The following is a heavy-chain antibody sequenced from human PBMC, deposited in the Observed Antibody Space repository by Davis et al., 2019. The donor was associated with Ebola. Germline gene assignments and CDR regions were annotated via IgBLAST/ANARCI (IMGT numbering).Heavy chain of an antibody. V-gene: IGHV3-66*02. CDR2: IYSGGST. Sequence: GESLKISCAASGFTVSSNYMSWVRQAPGKGLEWVSVIYSGGSTYYAASVKGRFTISRDNSKNTLFLQMNSLRSEDSAVYYCARDRFPMDSSSWYWFDPWGQGTLVTVSS. J-gene: IGHJ5*02. CDR1: GFTVSSNY. D-gene: IGHD6-13*01. CDR3: ARDRFPMDSSSWYWFDP.